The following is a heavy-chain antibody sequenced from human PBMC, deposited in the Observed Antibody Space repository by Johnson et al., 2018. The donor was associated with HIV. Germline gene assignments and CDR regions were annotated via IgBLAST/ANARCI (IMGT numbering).Heavy chain of an antibody. V-gene: IGHV3-48*04. D-gene: IGHD1-14*01. Sequence: EVQLVESGGGLVQPGRSLRLSCAASGFTFSSYAMHWVRQAPGKGLEWVSYISSSGSTIYYAASVKGRFIISRDNAKKSLYLQMNSLRAEDTAVYYCATRDPTYRPGAFDLWGQGTMVTVSS. CDR1: GFTFSSYA. CDR2: ISSSGSTI. J-gene: IGHJ3*01. CDR3: ATRDPTYRPGAFDL.